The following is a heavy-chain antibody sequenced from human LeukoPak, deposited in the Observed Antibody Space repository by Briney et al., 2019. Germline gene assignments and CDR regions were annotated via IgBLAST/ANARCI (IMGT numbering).Heavy chain of an antibody. D-gene: IGHD6-19*01. V-gene: IGHV5-51*01. CDR3: ARPWGSGWYYFDY. CDR2: IYPGDSDT. Sequence: GESLKISCKGSGYSFTTYWIGWVRQMPGKGLEWMGIIYPGDSDTKYSPSFQGQVTISADNSISTAYLQWSSLKASDTAMYYCARPWGSGWYYFDYWGQGTLVTVSS. J-gene: IGHJ4*02. CDR1: GYSFTTYW.